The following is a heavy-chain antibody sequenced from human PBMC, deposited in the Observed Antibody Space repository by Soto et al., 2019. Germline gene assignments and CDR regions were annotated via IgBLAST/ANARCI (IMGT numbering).Heavy chain of an antibody. D-gene: IGHD6-19*01. J-gene: IGHJ4*02. CDR3: AIRGDPSSGWFPD. CDR1: GFTFSGYA. CDR2: ISYDGSNK. V-gene: IGHV3-30-3*01. Sequence: PGGSLRLSCAASGFTFSGYAMHWVRQAPGKGLEWVAVISYDGSNKYYADSVKGRFTISRDNSKNTLYLQMNSLRAEDTAVYYCAIRGDPSSGWFPDWGQGTLVTVSS.